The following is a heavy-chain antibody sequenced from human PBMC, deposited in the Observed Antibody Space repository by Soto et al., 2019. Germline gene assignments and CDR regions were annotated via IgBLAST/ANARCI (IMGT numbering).Heavy chain of an antibody. J-gene: IGHJ4*02. CDR1: VFTFNSYG. V-gene: IGHV3-30*18. Sequence: GGSLRLSSSASVFTFNSYGMHWVLQAPGKGLEWVAVISYDGSNKYYADSVKGRFTISRDNSKNTLYLQMNSLRTEDTAVYYCAKDRTVSYFDYWGQGXLVSVFS. CDR3: AKDRTVSYFDY. CDR2: ISYDGSNK. D-gene: IGHD4-17*01.